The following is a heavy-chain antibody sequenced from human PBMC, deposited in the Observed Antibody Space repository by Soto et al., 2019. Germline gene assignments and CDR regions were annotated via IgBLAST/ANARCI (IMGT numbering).Heavy chain of an antibody. CDR3: ATSGSRGWLQPRPLYLNY. V-gene: IGHV4-31*03. CDR1: GGSISSGDYC. D-gene: IGHD6-13*01. J-gene: IGHJ4*01. Sequence: TLSLTCTISGGSISSGDYCWSWIRQRPGSVLGWIGYIYDSGSTYFNPSLKSRVSISLDTSMNQFALRLSSVTPADTAVYYCATSGSRGWLQPRPLYLNYWGHGTLVTVSS. CDR2: IYDSGST.